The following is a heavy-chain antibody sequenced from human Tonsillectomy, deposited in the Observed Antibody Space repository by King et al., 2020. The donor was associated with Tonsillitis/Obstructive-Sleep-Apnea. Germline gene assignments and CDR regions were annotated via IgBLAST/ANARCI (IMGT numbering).Heavy chain of an antibody. D-gene: IGHD1-26*01. Sequence: VQLVESGGDLIQPGGSLRLSCAVSGFVVSSSHMTWVRQAPGKGLEWVSVIFRGGTTSYADSVRGRFTISRDNPKNTVSLHMHSLRAGDTAVYYCARDVSAGGLDYLDYWGQGTLVTVAS. CDR1: GFVVSSSH. V-gene: IGHV3-53*01. CDR2: IFRGGTT. J-gene: IGHJ4*02. CDR3: ARDVSAGGLDYLDY.